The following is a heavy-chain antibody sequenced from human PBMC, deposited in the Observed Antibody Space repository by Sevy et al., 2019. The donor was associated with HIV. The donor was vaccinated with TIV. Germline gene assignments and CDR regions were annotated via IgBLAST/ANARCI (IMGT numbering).Heavy chain of an antibody. Sequence: GGSLRLSCAASGFTFDDYAMHWVRQAPGKGLEWVSGISWNSGSIGYADSVKRRFTISRDNAKNSLYLQMNSLRAEDTALYYCAKDTAPHYYDSSGQYYYYYGMDVWGQGTTVTVSS. D-gene: IGHD3-22*01. J-gene: IGHJ6*02. V-gene: IGHV3-9*01. CDR2: ISWNSGSI. CDR3: AKDTAPHYYDSSGQYYYYYGMDV. CDR1: GFTFDDYA.